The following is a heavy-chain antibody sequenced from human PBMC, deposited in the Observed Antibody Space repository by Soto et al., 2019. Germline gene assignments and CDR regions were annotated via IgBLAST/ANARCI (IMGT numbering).Heavy chain of an antibody. CDR1: GYSFTSYW. J-gene: IGHJ6*02. D-gene: IGHD2-2*01. V-gene: IGHV5-10-1*01. CDR3: ENDNCGSFTCDGMDV. CDR2: IDPSDSYT. Sequence: GESLKISCKGSGYSFTSYWINWVRQMPGKGLEWMGRIDPSDSYTSYSPSFQGHVTISVDKSISTAYLQWRSLQASDTAIYYCENDNCGSFTCDGMDVWGQGTTVTVSS.